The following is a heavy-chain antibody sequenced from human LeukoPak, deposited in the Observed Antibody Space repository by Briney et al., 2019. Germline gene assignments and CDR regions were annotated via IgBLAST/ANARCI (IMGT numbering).Heavy chain of an antibody. CDR1: GFTFSSYA. V-gene: IGHV3-23*01. Sequence: GGSLRLSCAASGFTFSSYAMSWVRQAPGKGLEWVSAISGSGGSTYYADSVKGRFTISRDNSKNTLYLQMNSLRAEDTAVYYCAKDGRAVGATRMDYWGQGTLVTVSS. D-gene: IGHD1-26*01. J-gene: IGHJ4*02. CDR2: ISGSGGST. CDR3: AKDGRAVGATRMDY.